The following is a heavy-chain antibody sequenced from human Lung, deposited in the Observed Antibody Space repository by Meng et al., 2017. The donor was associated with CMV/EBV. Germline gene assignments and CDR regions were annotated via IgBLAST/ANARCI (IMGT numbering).Heavy chain of an antibody. D-gene: IGHD7-27*01. V-gene: IGHV3-73*01. J-gene: IGHJ4*02. CDR3: ISLGGDWGSKLAY. CDR2: IRSKSNNYAT. CDR1: GFTFSGSA. Sequence: GEXXKISCAASGFTFSGSAMHWVRQASGKGLEWVGRIRSKSNNYATAYAASVKGRFTISRDDSKNTAYLQMNSLKTEDTAVYYCISLGGDWGSKLAYWGQGTLVTVSS.